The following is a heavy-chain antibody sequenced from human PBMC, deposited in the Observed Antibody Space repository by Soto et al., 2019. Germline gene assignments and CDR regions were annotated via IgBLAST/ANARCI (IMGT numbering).Heavy chain of an antibody. CDR2: VYDSGTVTT. CDR3: ARRWQQLSWFDV. Sequence: QVRLQESGPGLVKPSETLSLTCTVSGGSVRDYHWSWIRQSPGKGLEWIGYVYDSGTVTTSYNPSVKSRVTISLDPSKNEVSLKMTSVTAADTAVYYCARRWQQLSWFDVWGQGTLVTVSS. V-gene: IGHV4-59*02. CDR1: GGSVRDYH. D-gene: IGHD1-1*01. J-gene: IGHJ5*02.